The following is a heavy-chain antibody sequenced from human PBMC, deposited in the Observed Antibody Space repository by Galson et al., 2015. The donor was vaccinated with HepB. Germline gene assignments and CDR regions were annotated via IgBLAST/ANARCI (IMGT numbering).Heavy chain of an antibody. Sequence: SVKVSCKASGGTFSSYAISWVRQAPGQGLEWMGGIIPIFGTANYAQKFQGRVTITADESTSTAYMELSSLRSEDTAVYYCAREGPYYGSGSYYYFDYWGQGTLVTVSS. D-gene: IGHD3-10*01. CDR1: GGTFSSYA. J-gene: IGHJ4*02. CDR2: IIPIFGTA. V-gene: IGHV1-69*13. CDR3: AREGPYYGSGSYYYFDY.